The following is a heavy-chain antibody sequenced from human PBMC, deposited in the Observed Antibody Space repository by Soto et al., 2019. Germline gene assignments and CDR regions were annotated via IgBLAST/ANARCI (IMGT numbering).Heavy chain of an antibody. J-gene: IGHJ6*02. Sequence: QVQLQESGPGLVKPSQTLSLTCTVSGGSISSGDYYWGWIRQPPGKGLEWIGYIYYSGSTYYNPSLKSRVTISVYTSKNQFSLKLSSVTAADTAVYYCAREDIVVVVPQRYYYYGMDVWGQGTTVTVSS. CDR2: IYYSGST. V-gene: IGHV4-30-4*01. D-gene: IGHD2-15*01. CDR1: GGSISSGDYY. CDR3: AREDIVVVVPQRYYYYGMDV.